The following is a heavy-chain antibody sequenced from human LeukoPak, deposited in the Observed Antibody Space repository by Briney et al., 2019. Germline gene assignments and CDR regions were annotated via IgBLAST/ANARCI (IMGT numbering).Heavy chain of an antibody. CDR1: GFSFSSYG. CDR2: ISYDGSNK. J-gene: IGHJ5*02. Sequence: SGGSLRLSCAASGFSFSSYGMHWVRQAPGKGLEWVAVISYDGSNKYYADSVKGRFTISRDNSKNTLYLQMNSLRAEDRAEYYCARGSSITIFGVVIINPHFDPWGQGTLVTVSS. D-gene: IGHD3-3*01. CDR3: ARGSSITIFGVVIINPHFDP. V-gene: IGHV3-33*05.